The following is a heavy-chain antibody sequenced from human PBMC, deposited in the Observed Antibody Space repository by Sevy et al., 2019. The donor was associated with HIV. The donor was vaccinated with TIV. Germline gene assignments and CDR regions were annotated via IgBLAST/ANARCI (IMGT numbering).Heavy chain of an antibody. D-gene: IGHD6-6*01. CDR2: INHSGST. J-gene: IGHJ3*02. Sequence: SETLSLTCAVYGGSFSGYYWSWIHQPPGKGLEWIGEINHSGSTNYNPSLKSRVTISVDTSKNQFSLVLSSVTAADTAVDYVARSYSSSQNRRAFDIWGQGTMVTVSS. CDR3: ARSYSSSQNRRAFDI. CDR1: GGSFSGYY. V-gene: IGHV4-34*01.